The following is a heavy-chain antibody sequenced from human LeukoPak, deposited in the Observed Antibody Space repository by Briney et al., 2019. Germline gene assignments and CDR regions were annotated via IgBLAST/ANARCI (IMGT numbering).Heavy chain of an antibody. CDR2: ISYDGSNK. J-gene: IGHJ4*02. Sequence: GALRLSCAASGFTFSSYAMHWVRQAPGKGLEWVSFISYDGSNKYYADSVKGRFTISRDNSKNTLYLQMNSLRAEDTAVYYCARAKELYASSWAGGVDYWGQGTLVTVSS. CDR1: GFTFSSYA. V-gene: IGHV3-30-3*01. D-gene: IGHD6-13*01. CDR3: ARAKELYASSWAGGVDY.